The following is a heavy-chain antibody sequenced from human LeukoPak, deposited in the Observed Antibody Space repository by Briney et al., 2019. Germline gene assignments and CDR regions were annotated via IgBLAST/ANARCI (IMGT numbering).Heavy chain of an antibody. CDR1: GFTFSSYS. CDR3: ARVRYGELDV. D-gene: IGHD4-17*01. V-gene: IGHV3-23*01. Sequence: GGSLRLSCAASGFTFSSYSMSWVRQAPGKGLGWVSSMSGSGGSTYYADSVKGRFTISRDDSKNTLYLQMNSLRAEDTAVYYCARVRYGELDVWGQGTTVTVSS. J-gene: IGHJ6*02. CDR2: MSGSGGST.